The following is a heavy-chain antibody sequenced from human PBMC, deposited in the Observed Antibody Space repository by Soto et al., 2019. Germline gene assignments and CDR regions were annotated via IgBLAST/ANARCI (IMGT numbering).Heavy chain of an antibody. Sequence: SQTLSLTCAISGDSVSSNSAAWNWIRQSPSRGLEWLGRTYYRSKWYNDYAVSVKSRITINPDTSKNQISLQLNSVTPADTAVYYCESRSDLSGAFCAQFDHWGLRILVTVSS. CDR2: TYYRSKWYN. CDR1: GDSVSSNSAA. CDR3: ESRSDLSGAFCAQFDH. V-gene: IGHV6-1*01. J-gene: IGHJ4*02. D-gene: IGHD2-15*01.